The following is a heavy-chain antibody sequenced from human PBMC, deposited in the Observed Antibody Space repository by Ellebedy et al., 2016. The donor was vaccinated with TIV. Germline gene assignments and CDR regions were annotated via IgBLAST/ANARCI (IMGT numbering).Heavy chain of an antibody. D-gene: IGHD2-2*01. CDR2: ISYDGTNK. CDR3: AKGGSSDTGCDY. V-gene: IGHV3-30*18. J-gene: IGHJ4*02. Sequence: GESLKISXAASGFTFSNSGMHWVRQAPGKGLEWVTFISYDGTNKSYADSVKGRFTISRDNSKNTLFLQMNSLRAEDTAVYYCAKGGSSDTGCDYWGQGTLVTVSS. CDR1: GFTFSNSG.